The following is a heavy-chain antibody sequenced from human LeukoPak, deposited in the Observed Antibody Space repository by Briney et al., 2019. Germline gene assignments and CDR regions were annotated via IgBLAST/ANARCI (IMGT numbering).Heavy chain of an antibody. CDR2: ISGSGGST. CDR3: ARIKIDYAPITLRPIYYFDY. D-gene: IGHD3-16*01. V-gene: IGHV3-23*01. CDR1: GFTFSSYG. Sequence: GGSLRLSCAASGFTFSSYGMSWVRQAPGKGLEWVSAISGSGGSTYYADSVKGRFTISRDNSKNTLYLQMNSLRAEDTAVYYCARIKIDYAPITLRPIYYFDYWGQGTLVTVSS. J-gene: IGHJ4*02.